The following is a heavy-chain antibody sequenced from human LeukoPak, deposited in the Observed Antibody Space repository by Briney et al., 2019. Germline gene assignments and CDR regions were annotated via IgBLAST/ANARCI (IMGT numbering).Heavy chain of an antibody. CDR2: ISAYNGNT. D-gene: IGHD3-10*01. Sequence: ASVKVSCKASGYTFTSYGISWVRQAPGQGLEWMGWISAYNGNTNYAQKLRGRVTMTTDTSTSTAYMELRSLRSDDTAVYYCAREWGITMVRGVIKGRGYFDYWGQGTLVTVSS. V-gene: IGHV1-18*01. CDR1: GYTFTSYG. CDR3: AREWGITMVRGVIKGRGYFDY. J-gene: IGHJ4*02.